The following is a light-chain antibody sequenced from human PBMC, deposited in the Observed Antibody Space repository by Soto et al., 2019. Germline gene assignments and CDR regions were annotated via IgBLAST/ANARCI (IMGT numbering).Light chain of an antibody. V-gene: IGKV1-5*01. CDR1: QTISSW. CDR2: AVS. J-gene: IGKJ5*01. CDR3: QQLKSYPIT. Sequence: IQMTQSPSTLSGSVGDRVTITCRASQTISSWLAWYQQKPGEAPKLLIYAVSILQSGVPSRFSGGGSGTDFTLTISSLQPEDFATYYCQQLKSYPITFGQGTRLEIK.